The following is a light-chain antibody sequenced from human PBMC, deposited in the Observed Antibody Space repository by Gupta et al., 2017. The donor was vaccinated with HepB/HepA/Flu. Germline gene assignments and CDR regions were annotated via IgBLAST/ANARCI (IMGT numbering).Light chain of an antibody. CDR2: DAS. CDR1: QSVSTY. Sequence: EIVLTQSPATLSLSPGERATLSCRASQSVSTYLAWYQQKPGQAPRLLIYDASNRATGTPARFSGSGSGTDFTLTSSSLEPEDFAVYYCQQRSPITFGQGTRLEIE. CDR3: QQRSPIT. V-gene: IGKV3-11*01. J-gene: IGKJ5*01.